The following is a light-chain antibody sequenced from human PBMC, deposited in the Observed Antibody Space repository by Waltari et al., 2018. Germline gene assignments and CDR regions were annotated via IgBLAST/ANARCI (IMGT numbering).Light chain of an antibody. J-gene: IGLJ1*01. V-gene: IGLV2-14*01. CDR2: EVS. Sequence: QSALAQPASVSGSPGQSIAISCTGTSSDIGNYNYVSWYQQHPGKAPKLILYEVSDRPAGVSGRFSGSKSGNKATRTISGLQADDEADYYCSSYTNRATLRVFGTGTKVTVL. CDR1: SSDIGNYNY. CDR3: SSYTNRATLRV.